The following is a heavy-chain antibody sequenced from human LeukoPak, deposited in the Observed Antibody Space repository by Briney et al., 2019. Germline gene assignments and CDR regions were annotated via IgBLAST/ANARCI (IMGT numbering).Heavy chain of an antibody. D-gene: IGHD2-15*01. CDR3: ARHGPKQVVHYYYYYMDV. Sequence: SETLSLTCTVSGGTISSYYWSWIRQPPGKGLEWIGYIYYSGSTNYNPSLKSRVTISVDTSKNQFSLKLSSVTAADTAVYYCARHGPKQVVHYYYYYMDVWGKGTTVTVSS. CDR2: IYYSGST. CDR1: GGTISSYY. J-gene: IGHJ6*03. V-gene: IGHV4-59*01.